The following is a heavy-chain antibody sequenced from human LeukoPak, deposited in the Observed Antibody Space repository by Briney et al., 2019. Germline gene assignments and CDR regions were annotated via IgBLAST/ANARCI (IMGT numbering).Heavy chain of an antibody. CDR2: INHSGST. CDR3: ARGLGYYYDSSGYFYQY. V-gene: IGHV4-34*01. D-gene: IGHD3-22*01. Sequence: SETLSPTCAVYGGSFSGYYWSWIRQPPGKGLEWIGEINHSGSTNYNPSLKSRVTISVDTSKNQFSLKLSSVTAADTAVYYCARGLGYYYDSSGYFYQYWGQGTLVTVSS. J-gene: IGHJ4*02. CDR1: GGSFSGYY.